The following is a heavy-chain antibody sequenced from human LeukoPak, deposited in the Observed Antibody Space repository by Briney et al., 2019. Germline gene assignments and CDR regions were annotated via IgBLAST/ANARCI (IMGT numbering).Heavy chain of an antibody. Sequence: SETLSLTCTVSGGSISSYYWSWIRQPPGKGLEWIGYIYYSGSTNYNPSLKSRVTISVDTSKNQFSLKLSSVTAADTAVYYCARDRPPDTAMAYWGQGTLVTVSS. CDR1: GGSISSYY. J-gene: IGHJ4*02. D-gene: IGHD5-18*01. CDR3: ARDRPPDTAMAY. CDR2: IYYSGST. V-gene: IGHV4-59*01.